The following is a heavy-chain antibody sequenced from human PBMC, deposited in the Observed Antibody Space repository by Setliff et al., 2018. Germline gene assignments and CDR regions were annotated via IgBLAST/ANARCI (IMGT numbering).Heavy chain of an antibody. CDR3: ARELRSPYWHLDS. V-gene: IGHV1-69*13. CDR1: GYRFTTYG. CDR2: FIPILGAT. D-gene: IGHD3-16*01. Sequence: SVKVSCKASGYRFTTYGINWVRQAPGQGLQWLGRFIPILGATNYAQNFQGRVTITADESTSTGYMELRSLRSDDTAVYYCARELRSPYWHLDSWGQGTMVTVSS. J-gene: IGHJ5*01.